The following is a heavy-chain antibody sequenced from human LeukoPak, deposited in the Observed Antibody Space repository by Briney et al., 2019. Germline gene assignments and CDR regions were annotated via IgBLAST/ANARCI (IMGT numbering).Heavy chain of an antibody. CDR2: IKQDGSEK. CDR3: ARGERTMVRGVWVVYYYYYYMDV. D-gene: IGHD3-10*01. V-gene: IGHV3-7*01. Sequence: PGGSLRLSCAASGFTFSSYGMSWVRQAPGKGLEWVANIKQDGSEKYYVDSVKGRFTISRDNAKNSLYLQMNSLRAEDTGVYYCARGERTMVRGVWVVYYYYYYMDVWGKGTTVTVSS. CDR1: GFTFSSYG. J-gene: IGHJ6*03.